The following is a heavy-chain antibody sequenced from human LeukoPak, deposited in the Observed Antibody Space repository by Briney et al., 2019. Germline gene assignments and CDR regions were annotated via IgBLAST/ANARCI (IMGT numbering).Heavy chain of an antibody. CDR2: ISYDGSNK. CDR1: GFTFSSYA. CDR3: ARELGVVPAAALDY. J-gene: IGHJ4*02. V-gene: IGHV3-30*04. D-gene: IGHD2-2*01. Sequence: PGGSLRLSCAASGFTFSSYAMHWVRQAPGKGLEWVAVISYDGSNKYYADSVKGRFTISRDNSKNTLYLQMNSLRAEDTAVYYCARELGVVPAAALDYWGQGTLATVSS.